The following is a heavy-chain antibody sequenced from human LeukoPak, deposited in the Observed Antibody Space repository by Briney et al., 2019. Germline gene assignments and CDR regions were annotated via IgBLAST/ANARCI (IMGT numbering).Heavy chain of an antibody. CDR2: VSYSGST. D-gene: IGHD5-18*01. CDR3: ARENDRYGRIDY. J-gene: IGHJ4*02. Sequence: TETLSLTCTVSGGSISSYYWSWVRQPPGKGLEWIGYVSYSGSTDYNPSLKSRVIISIDTSKNQFSLRLSSVTAADTAVYYCARENDRYGRIDYWGQGTQVTVSS. V-gene: IGHV4-59*01. CDR1: GGSISSYY.